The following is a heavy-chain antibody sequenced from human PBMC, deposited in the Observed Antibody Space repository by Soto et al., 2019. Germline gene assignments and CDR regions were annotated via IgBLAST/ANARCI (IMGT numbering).Heavy chain of an antibody. D-gene: IGHD2-21*01. Sequence: QITLEESGPTLVKPTQTLTLTCTFSGFSLTTGGVGVGWIRQPPGKALEWLALIYWNDDKRYTPSLKSRLTITKDTSKNRVVLTMTNMDPVDTATYYCAHSGDGAYYYYAMDVWGQGTTVTVSS. CDR3: AHSGDGAYYYYAMDV. CDR2: IYWNDDK. CDR1: GFSLTTGGVG. J-gene: IGHJ6*02. V-gene: IGHV2-5*01.